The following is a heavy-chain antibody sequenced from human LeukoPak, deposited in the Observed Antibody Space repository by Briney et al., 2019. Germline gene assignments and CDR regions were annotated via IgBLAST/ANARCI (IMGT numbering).Heavy chain of an antibody. CDR3: ARGYGTYYDILTGYNWFDP. J-gene: IGHJ5*02. Sequence: SQTLSLTCPVSGGSISSGGYYWSWIRQHPGKGLEWIGYIYYSGSTNYNPSLKSRVTISVDTSKNQFSLKLSSVTAADTAVYYCARGYGTYYDILTGYNWFDPWGQGTLVTVSS. CDR2: IYYSGST. D-gene: IGHD3-9*01. CDR1: GGSISSGGYY. V-gene: IGHV4-31*03.